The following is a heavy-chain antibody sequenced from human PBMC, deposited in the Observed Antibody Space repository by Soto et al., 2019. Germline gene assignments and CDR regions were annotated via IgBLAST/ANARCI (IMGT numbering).Heavy chain of an antibody. CDR1: GGSISSYY. D-gene: IGHD3-22*01. CDR2: IYYSGST. J-gene: IGHJ4*02. V-gene: IGHV4-59*01. Sequence: SETLSLTCTVSGGSISSYYWSWIRQPPGKGLEWIGYIYYSGSTNYNPSLKSRVTISVDTSKNQFSLKLSSVTAADTAVYYCARNTPLADSSGYSLDYWGQGTLVTVS. CDR3: ARNTPLADSSGYSLDY.